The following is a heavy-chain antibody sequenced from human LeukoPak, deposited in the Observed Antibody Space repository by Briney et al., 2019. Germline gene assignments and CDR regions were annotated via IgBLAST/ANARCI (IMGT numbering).Heavy chain of an antibody. CDR1: GGSISSGDYY. J-gene: IGHJ4*02. Sequence: KPSETLSLTCTVSGGSISSGDYYWSWIRQPPGKGLEWIGYIYYSGSTYYNPSLKSRVTISVDTSKNQSSLKLSSVTAADTAVYYCAREGIAAAGTGFDYWGQGTLVTVSS. V-gene: IGHV4-30-4*08. D-gene: IGHD6-13*01. CDR3: AREGIAAAGTGFDY. CDR2: IYYSGST.